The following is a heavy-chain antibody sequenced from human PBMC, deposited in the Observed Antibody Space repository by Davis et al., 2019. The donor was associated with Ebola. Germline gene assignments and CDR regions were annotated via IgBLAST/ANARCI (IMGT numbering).Heavy chain of an antibody. V-gene: IGHV1-69*04. CDR3: AKPSTVTREYYYYGMDV. CDR2: IIPILGIA. J-gene: IGHJ6*02. Sequence: SVKVSCKASGGTFSSYAISWVRQAPGQGLEWMGRIIPILGIANYAQKFQGRVTITADKSTSTAYMELSSLRSEDTAVYYCAKPSTVTREYYYYGMDVWGQGTTVTVSS. D-gene: IGHD4-17*01. CDR1: GGTFSSYA.